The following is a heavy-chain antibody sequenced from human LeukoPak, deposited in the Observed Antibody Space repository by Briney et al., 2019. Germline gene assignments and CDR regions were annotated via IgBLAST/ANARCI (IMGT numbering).Heavy chain of an antibody. J-gene: IGHJ4*02. CDR1: GYTFTSYG. D-gene: IGHD3-10*01. CDR2: ISAYHGNT. CDR3: ARVGPVTMVRGVMSEADY. V-gene: IGHV1-18*01. Sequence: GASVKVSCKASGYTFTSYGISWVRHAPGQGLEWMGWISAYHGNTNYAQKLQGRVTMTTDTSTSTAYMELRSLRSDDTAVYYCARVGPVTMVRGVMSEADYWGQGTLVTVSS.